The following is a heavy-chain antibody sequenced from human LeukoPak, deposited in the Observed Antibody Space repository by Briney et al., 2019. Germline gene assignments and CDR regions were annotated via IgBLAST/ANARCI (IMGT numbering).Heavy chain of an antibody. V-gene: IGHV1-69*06. Sequence: SVKVSCKASGGTFSSYAISWVRQAPGQGLEWMGGIIPIFGTANYAQKFQGRVTITADKSTSTAYMELSSLRSEDTAVYYCASGYCSGGSCYPPGNYYYYYYMGVWGKGTTVTVSS. CDR3: ASGYCSGGSCYPPGNYYYYYYMGV. D-gene: IGHD2-15*01. J-gene: IGHJ6*03. CDR2: IIPIFGTA. CDR1: GGTFSSYA.